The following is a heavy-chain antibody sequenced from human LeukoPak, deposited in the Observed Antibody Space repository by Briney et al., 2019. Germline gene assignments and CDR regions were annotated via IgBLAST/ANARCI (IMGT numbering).Heavy chain of an antibody. Sequence: GASVKVSCKASGYTFTGYYMHWVRQALGQGLEWMGWINPNSGGTNYAQKFQGRVTMTRDTSISTAYMELSSLRAEDTAVYYCASLRGDPYSNYGDVCGKGTTVTVSS. V-gene: IGHV1-2*02. CDR2: INPNSGGT. CDR3: ASLRGDPYSNYGDV. D-gene: IGHD4-11*01. CDR1: GYTFTGYY. J-gene: IGHJ6*03.